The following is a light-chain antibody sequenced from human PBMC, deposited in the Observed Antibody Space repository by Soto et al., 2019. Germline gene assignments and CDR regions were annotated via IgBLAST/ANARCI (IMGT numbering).Light chain of an antibody. CDR3: QQRTNWPRFT. J-gene: IGKJ3*01. CDR1: QSLSTY. V-gene: IGKV3-11*01. Sequence: EIVLTQSPATLSLSPGDRATLSCRASQSLSTYLAWYQQRHGQAPRLLIYNASNRAPGIPARFSGSGSGTDFTLTISSLEPEDFAFYYCQQRTNWPRFTFGPGTKVDVK. CDR2: NAS.